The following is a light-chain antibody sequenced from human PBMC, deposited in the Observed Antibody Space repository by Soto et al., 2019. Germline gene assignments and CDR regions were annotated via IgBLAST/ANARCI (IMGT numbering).Light chain of an antibody. CDR2: DAS. J-gene: IGKJ1*01. Sequence: EIVLTQSPATLSLSPGERATLSCRASQSVDSYLAWYQQKPGQAPRLLIYDASNRATGIPARFSGSGSGTDFTLTITSLESEDSAVYYCQQRRHLWTFGQGTKVEIK. CDR3: QQRRHLWT. V-gene: IGKV3-11*01. CDR1: QSVDSY.